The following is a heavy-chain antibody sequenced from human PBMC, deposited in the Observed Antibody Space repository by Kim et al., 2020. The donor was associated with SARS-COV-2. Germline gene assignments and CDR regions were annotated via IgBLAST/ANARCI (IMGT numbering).Heavy chain of an antibody. V-gene: IGHV3-33*01. CDR2: IWYDGSNK. CDR1: GFTFSSYG. Sequence: GGSLRLSCAASGFTFSSYGMHWVRQAPGKGLEWVAVIWYDGSNKYYADSVKGRFTISRDNSKNTLYLQMNSLRAEDTAVYYCARDLSPIVATIEVVYWGQGTLVAVSS. CDR3: ARDLSPIVATIEVVY. J-gene: IGHJ4*02. D-gene: IGHD5-12*01.